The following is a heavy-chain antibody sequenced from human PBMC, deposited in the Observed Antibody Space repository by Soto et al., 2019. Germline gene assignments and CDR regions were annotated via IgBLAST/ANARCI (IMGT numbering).Heavy chain of an antibody. CDR2: IYPGDSDT. V-gene: IGHV5-51*01. CDR3: ARGGAYSNKRYYYHYYGMDV. D-gene: IGHD4-4*01. J-gene: IGHJ6*02. CDR1: GYSFTSYW. Sequence: GESLKISCKGSGYSFTSYWIGWVRQMPGKGLEWMGIIYPGDSDTRYSPSFQGQVTISADKSISTAYLQWSSLKASDTAMYYCARGGAYSNKRYYYHYYGMDVWGQGTTVTVSS.